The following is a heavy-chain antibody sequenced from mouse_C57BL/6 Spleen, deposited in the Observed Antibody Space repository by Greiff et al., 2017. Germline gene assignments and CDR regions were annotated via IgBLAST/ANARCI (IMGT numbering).Heavy chain of an antibody. D-gene: IGHD1-1*01. CDR3: AREGVVASPYAMDY. CDR2: ISSGSSTI. Sequence: EVQRVESGGGLVKPGGSLKLSCAASGFTFSDYGMHWVRQAPEKGLEWVAYISSGSSTIYYADTVKGRFTISRDNAKNTLFLQMTSLRSEDTAMYYCAREGVVASPYAMDYWGQGTSVTVSS. V-gene: IGHV5-17*01. J-gene: IGHJ4*01. CDR1: GFTFSDYG.